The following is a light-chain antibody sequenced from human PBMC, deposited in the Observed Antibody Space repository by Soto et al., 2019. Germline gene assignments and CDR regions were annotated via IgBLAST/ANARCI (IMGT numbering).Light chain of an antibody. V-gene: IGLV1-40*01. CDR3: QCQDSSRSDVV. J-gene: IGLJ2*01. CDR1: SSNIGAGYD. CDR2: DNN. Sequence: QSVLTQPPSVSGDPGQRVTISCTGTSSNIGAGYDVHWYQQLPGTAPKLLIYDNNKRPSGVPDRFSGFKSDTSASLVITGLRAEDEAAYYCQCQDSSRSDVVFGGGTKLTVL.